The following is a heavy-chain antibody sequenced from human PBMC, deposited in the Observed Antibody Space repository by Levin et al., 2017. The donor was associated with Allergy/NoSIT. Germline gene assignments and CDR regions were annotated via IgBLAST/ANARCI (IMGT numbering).Heavy chain of an antibody. Sequence: GESLKISCAASGFTFSSYWMSWVRQAPGKGLEWVANIKQDGSEKYYVDSVKGRFTISRDNAKNSLYLQMNSLRAEDTAVYYCAGAGYSSSWYRDWGQGTLVTVSS. CDR1: GFTFSSYW. CDR3: AGAGYSSSWYRD. D-gene: IGHD6-13*01. V-gene: IGHV3-7*02. CDR2: IKQDGSEK. J-gene: IGHJ4*02.